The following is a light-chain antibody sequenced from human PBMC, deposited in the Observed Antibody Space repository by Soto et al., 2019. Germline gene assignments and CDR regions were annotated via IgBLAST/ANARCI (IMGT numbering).Light chain of an antibody. J-gene: IGKJ1*01. CDR3: MQALQSRT. V-gene: IGKV2-28*01. CDR1: QSLLYTNGYNY. CDR2: LGS. Sequence: DIVMTQSPLSLPVTPGEPASISCRSSQSLLYTNGYNYLDWYLQKPGQSPQLLIYLGSNRASGVPDRFSGSGSGTDFTLKISRVEAEDVGVYYCMQALQSRTFGQGTRWIS.